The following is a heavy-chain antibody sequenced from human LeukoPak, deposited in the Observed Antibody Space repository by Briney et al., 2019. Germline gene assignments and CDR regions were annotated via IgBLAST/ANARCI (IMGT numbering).Heavy chain of an antibody. CDR2: ISSSDGGS. D-gene: IGHD1-14*01. V-gene: IGHV3-23*01. J-gene: IGHJ4*02. Sequence: GGSLRLSCEASGFAFSTYAMSWVRQAPGKGLQWVSGISSSDGGSYYTGSVEGRFAISRDNSKNTVYLQMNNLRAEDTAVYYCARDPLTQNDHWGQGTLVSVSS. CDR1: GFAFSTYA. CDR3: ARDPLTQNDH.